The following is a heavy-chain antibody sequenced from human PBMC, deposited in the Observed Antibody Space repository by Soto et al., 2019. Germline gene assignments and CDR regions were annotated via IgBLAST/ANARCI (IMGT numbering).Heavy chain of an antibody. CDR3: ARGTNPFYDSSGYYSFDY. D-gene: IGHD3-22*01. J-gene: IGHJ4*02. CDR1: GGSFSGYY. Sequence: SETLSLTCAVYGGSFSGYYWSWIRQPPGKGLEWIGEINHSGSTNYNPSHKSRVTISVDTSKNQFSLKLSSVTAADTAVYYCARGTNPFYDSSGYYSFDYWGQGTLVTVSS. CDR2: INHSGST. V-gene: IGHV4-34*01.